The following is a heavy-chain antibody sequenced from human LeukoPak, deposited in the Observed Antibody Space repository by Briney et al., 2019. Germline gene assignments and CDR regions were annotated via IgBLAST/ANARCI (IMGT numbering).Heavy chain of an antibody. D-gene: IGHD3-10*01. Sequence: GGSLRLSCAASGFTFSSYDMNWVRQAPGRELEWISYISYISDSGTTIYYADSVKGRFTISRDDAKNSLYLQMNSLRAEDTAVYYCAREAPRPEGRITMVQPYYFDYWGQGTLVTVSS. V-gene: IGHV3-48*03. J-gene: IGHJ4*02. CDR1: GFTFSSYD. CDR2: ISDSGTTI. CDR3: AREAPRPEGRITMVQPYYFDY.